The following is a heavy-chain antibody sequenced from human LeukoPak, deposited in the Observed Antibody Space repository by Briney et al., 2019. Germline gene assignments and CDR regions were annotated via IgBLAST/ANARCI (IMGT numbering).Heavy chain of an antibody. CDR2: ISSSSTI. J-gene: IGHJ4*02. V-gene: IGHV3-48*04. CDR3: ARDRGRQFDY. Sequence: PGGSLNPSVEPSDSPLRSYSMNWVRKAPGKGLEWVSYISSSSTIYYADSVKGRFTISRDNAKNSLYLQMNSLRAEDTAVYYCARDRGRQFDYWGQGTLVTVSS. CDR1: DSPLRSYS. D-gene: IGHD3-16*01.